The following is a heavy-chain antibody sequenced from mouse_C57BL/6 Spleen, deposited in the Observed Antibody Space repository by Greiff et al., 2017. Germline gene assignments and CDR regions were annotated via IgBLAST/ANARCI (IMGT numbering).Heavy chain of an antibody. D-gene: IGHD4-1*01. J-gene: IGHJ1*03. Sequence: EVKLVESGGGLVKPGGSLKLSCAASGFTFSSYAMSWVRQTPEKRLEWVATISDGGSYTYYPDNVKGRFTISRDNAKNNLYLQMSHLKSEDTAMYYCARDPSGRYFDVWGTGTTVTVSS. CDR1: GFTFSSYA. V-gene: IGHV5-4*01. CDR3: ARDPSGRYFDV. CDR2: ISDGGSYT.